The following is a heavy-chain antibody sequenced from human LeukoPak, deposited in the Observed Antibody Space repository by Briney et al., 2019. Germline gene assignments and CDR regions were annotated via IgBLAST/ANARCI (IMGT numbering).Heavy chain of an antibody. D-gene: IGHD2-2*01. CDR3: ARDRSSAYYRGYFDC. CDR2: IHNSGST. V-gene: IGHV4-4*07. J-gene: IGHJ4*02. Sequence: SETLSLTCAVSGGSISSYYWSWIRQPAGKELEWIGRIHNSGSTNYKPSLKSRVTMSIDTSENRFSLRLTSVTAADTALYYCARDRSSAYYRGYFDCWGQGILVTVSS. CDR1: GGSISSYY.